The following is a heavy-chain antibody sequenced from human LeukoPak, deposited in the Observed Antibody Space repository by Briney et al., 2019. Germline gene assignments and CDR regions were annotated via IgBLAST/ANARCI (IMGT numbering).Heavy chain of an antibody. CDR3: ARDHEGNLDY. CDR1: RFTFSAYW. Sequence: GGSLRLSCAASRFTFSAYWMAWVRQAPGKGLEWVANIKQDGSGKNYVDSVKGRFTISRDNAKNSLYLQMNSLRAEDTAIYYCARDHEGNLDYWGQGTLVTVSS. D-gene: IGHD2/OR15-2a*01. V-gene: IGHV3-7*01. J-gene: IGHJ4*02. CDR2: IKQDGSGK.